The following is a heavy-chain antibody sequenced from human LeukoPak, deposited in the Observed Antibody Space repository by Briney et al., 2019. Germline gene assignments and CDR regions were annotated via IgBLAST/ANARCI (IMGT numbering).Heavy chain of an antibody. CDR3: AKGTMIVVLGCY. CDR2: LSNSGDSR. D-gene: IGHD3-22*01. J-gene: IGHJ4*02. Sequence: GGSLRLSCAASGFTFISYAVSWVRQAPGKGLEWVSGLSNSGDSRYYADSVQGRFTISRDNSKNTLYLQMNSLRAEDTAVYYCAKGTMIVVLGCYWGQGTLVTVSS. CDR1: GFTFISYA. V-gene: IGHV3-23*01.